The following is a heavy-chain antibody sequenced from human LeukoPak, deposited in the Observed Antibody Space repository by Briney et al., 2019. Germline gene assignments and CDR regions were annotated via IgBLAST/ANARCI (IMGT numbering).Heavy chain of an antibody. CDR1: GGTFSSYA. Sequence: ASVKVSCKASGGTFSSYAISWVRQAPGQGLEWMGRIIPILGIANYAQKFQGRVTITADKSTSTAYMELSSLRSEDTAVYYCARAVATTHYYYYGMDVWGQGTTVTVSS. J-gene: IGHJ6*02. D-gene: IGHD5-12*01. CDR3: ARAVATTHYYYYGMDV. V-gene: IGHV1-69*04. CDR2: IIPILGIA.